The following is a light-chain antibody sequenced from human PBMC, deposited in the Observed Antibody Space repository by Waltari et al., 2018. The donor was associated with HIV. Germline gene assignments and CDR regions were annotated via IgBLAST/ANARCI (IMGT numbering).Light chain of an antibody. CDR1: QSVSSSY. V-gene: IGKV3-20*01. J-gene: IGKJ1*01. Sequence: EIVLTQSPGTLSLSPGERATLSCRASQSVSSSYLACYQQKPGQAPRLLIYGASSRATGIPDRFSGSGSGTDFTLTISRLGPEDLAVYYCQLRTFGQGTKVEIK. CDR2: GAS. CDR3: QLRT.